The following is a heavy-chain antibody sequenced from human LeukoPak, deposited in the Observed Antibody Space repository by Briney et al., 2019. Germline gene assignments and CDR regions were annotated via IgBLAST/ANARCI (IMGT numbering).Heavy chain of an antibody. CDR1: GFTFSSYA. D-gene: IGHD6-6*01. Sequence: GGSLRLSCAASGFTFSSYAMSWVRQAPGKGLEWVSAISGSGGSTYYADSVKGRFTISRDNSKNTLYLQMNSLRGEDTAVYYCAKDLRRQLVSDGYFDYWGQGTLVTVSS. J-gene: IGHJ4*02. V-gene: IGHV3-23*01. CDR2: ISGSGGST. CDR3: AKDLRRQLVSDGYFDY.